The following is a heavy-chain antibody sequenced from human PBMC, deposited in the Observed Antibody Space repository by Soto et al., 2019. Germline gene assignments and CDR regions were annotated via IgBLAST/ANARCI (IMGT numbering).Heavy chain of an antibody. CDR1: GGSLTGYY. D-gene: IGHD5-12*01. CDR2: VKDGGST. J-gene: IGHJ4*02. V-gene: IGHV4-34*01. Sequence: QVQLQQWGAGLLKPSETLSLTCTVNGGSLTGYYWSWIRQPPGKGLEWIGEVKDGGSTNYSPSLRGRVSISADTSKIRFSLRLNSVTAADTAVYFCARGQEGIVATHWDQGALVTVSS. CDR3: ARGQEGIVATH.